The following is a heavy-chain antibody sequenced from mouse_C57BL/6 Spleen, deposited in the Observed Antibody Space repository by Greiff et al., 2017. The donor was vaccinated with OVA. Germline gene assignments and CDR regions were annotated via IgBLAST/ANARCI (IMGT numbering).Heavy chain of an antibody. V-gene: IGHV5-6*01. CDR3: ASSYDYPFAY. Sequence: EVKLQESGGDLVKPGGSPKLSCAASGFTFSSYGMSWVRQTPDKRLEWVATISSGGSYTYYPDSVKGRFTISRDNAKNTLYLQMSSLKSEDTAMYYCASSYDYPFAYWGQGTLVTVSA. D-gene: IGHD2-4*01. CDR1: GFTFSSYG. J-gene: IGHJ3*01. CDR2: ISSGGSYT.